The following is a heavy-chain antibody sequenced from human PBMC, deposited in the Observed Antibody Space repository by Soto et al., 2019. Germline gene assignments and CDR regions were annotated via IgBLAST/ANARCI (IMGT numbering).Heavy chain of an antibody. D-gene: IGHD3-22*01. V-gene: IGHV3-23*01. CDR1: GFTFSSYS. CDR2: ISGSGGST. CDR3: AKTRRTHGHYYYDSSGYYYGLDY. Sequence: GGSLRLSCAASGFTFSSYSMSWVRQAPGKGLEWVSPISGSGGSTYYADSVKGRFTISRDNSKNTLYLQMNSLRAEDTAVYYCAKTRRTHGHYYYDSSGYYYGLDYWGKGTLVTVSS. J-gene: IGHJ4*02.